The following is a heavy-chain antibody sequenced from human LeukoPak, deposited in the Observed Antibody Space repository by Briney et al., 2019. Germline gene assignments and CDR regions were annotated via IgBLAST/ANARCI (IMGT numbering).Heavy chain of an antibody. CDR3: TSGDYVDY. V-gene: IGHV3-7*03. CDR1: GFTFSTYW. Sequence: GGSLGLSCAASGFTFSTYWMNWVRQAPGQGLEWLANINQGGNDKYYVDSVRGRFTISRDNAKRSLYLQMSSLRAEDTAVYFCTSGDYVDYWGQGTLVTVSS. CDR2: INQGGNDK. J-gene: IGHJ4*02.